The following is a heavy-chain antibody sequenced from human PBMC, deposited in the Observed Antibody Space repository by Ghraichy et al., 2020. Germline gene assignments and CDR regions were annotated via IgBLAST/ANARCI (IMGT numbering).Heavy chain of an antibody. Sequence: GSLRLSCAASGFTVSSNYMSWVRQAPGKGLEWVSVIYSGGSTYYADSVKGRFTISRDNSKNTLYLQMNSLRAEDTAVYYCARGDYDRSNDYWGQGTLVTVSS. D-gene: IGHD4-17*01. CDR1: GFTVSSNY. V-gene: IGHV3-66*01. CDR3: ARGDYDRSNDY. J-gene: IGHJ4*02. CDR2: IYSGGST.